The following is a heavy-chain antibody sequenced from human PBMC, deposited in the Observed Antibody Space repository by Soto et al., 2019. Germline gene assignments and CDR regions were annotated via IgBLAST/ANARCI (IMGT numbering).Heavy chain of an antibody. Sequence: GGSLRLSCVASEFTFSNYGMHWVRQAPGKGLEWVAVISYDGSNKYHADSVKGRFTISRDNSKNTLYLQMNSLRPEDTAVYYCAKGRRAYYDFWSEDYWGQGTLVTVSS. V-gene: IGHV3-30*18. D-gene: IGHD3-3*01. CDR2: ISYDGSNK. J-gene: IGHJ4*02. CDR3: AKGRRAYYDFWSEDY. CDR1: EFTFSNYG.